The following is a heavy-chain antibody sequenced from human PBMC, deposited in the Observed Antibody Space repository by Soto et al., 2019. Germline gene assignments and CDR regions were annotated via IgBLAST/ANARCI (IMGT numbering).Heavy chain of an antibody. CDR1: GFTFSSYA. Sequence: PGGSLRLSCAASGFTFSSYAMSWVRQAPGKGLEWVSAISSNGANTHYAESVKGRFTISKDASRNTVHLHMNSLRAEDTATYFCVSWVSAHFDYWGHGTPVTVSS. D-gene: IGHD2-8*01. J-gene: IGHJ4*01. V-gene: IGHV3-23*01. CDR2: ISSNGANT. CDR3: VSWVSAHFDY.